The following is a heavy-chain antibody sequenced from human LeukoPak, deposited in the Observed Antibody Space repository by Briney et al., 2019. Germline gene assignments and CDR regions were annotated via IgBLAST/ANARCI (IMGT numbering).Heavy chain of an antibody. D-gene: IGHD3-16*01. V-gene: IGHV1-69*04. CDR2: IIPILGIA. CDR3: ARDFYYDYVWGSFDY. J-gene: IGHJ4*02. Sequence: ASVKVSCKASGGTFSSYAISWVRQAPGQGLEWMGRIIPILGIANYAQKLQGRVTMTTDTSTSTAYMELRSLRSDDTAVYYCARDFYYDYVWGSFDYWGQGTLVTVSS. CDR1: GGTFSSYA.